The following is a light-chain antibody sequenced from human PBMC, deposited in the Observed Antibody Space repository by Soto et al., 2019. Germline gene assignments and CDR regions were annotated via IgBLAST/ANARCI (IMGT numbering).Light chain of an antibody. V-gene: IGKV1-9*01. CDR1: QGINNF. Sequence: DIQLTQSPSFLSAAVGDRVTITCRASQGINNFLAWYQQKPGKAPKLLIFAASTLQSGVPSRFSGSGSVTDFSVTISRLQPEDFPIYYFQRFNTYPRTFGQGTTVELK. CDR2: AAS. J-gene: IGKJ1*01. CDR3: QRFNTYPRT.